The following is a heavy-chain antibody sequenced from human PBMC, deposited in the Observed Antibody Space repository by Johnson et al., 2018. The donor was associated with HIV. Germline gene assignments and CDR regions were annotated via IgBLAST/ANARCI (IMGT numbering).Heavy chain of an antibody. Sequence: QVQLVESGGGVVQPGGSLRLSCAASGFTFSSYGMHWVRQAPGKGLEWVAFIRYDGSNKYYADSVKGRFTISRDNSKNTLYLQMNSLRAEDTAGYYCARVAWFAFDIWGQGTMVTVSS. V-gene: IGHV3-30*02. CDR1: GFTFSSYG. J-gene: IGHJ3*02. CDR3: ARVAWFAFDI. D-gene: IGHD3-10*01. CDR2: IRYDGSNK.